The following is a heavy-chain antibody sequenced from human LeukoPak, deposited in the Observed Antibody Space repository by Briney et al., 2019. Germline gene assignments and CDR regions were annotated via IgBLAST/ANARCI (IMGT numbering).Heavy chain of an antibody. D-gene: IGHD1/OR15-1a*01. CDR1: GFTFSSYS. CDR3: ARDRSGTRPSRFDY. CDR2: ISSSSSYI. J-gene: IGHJ4*02. V-gene: IGHV3-21*01. Sequence: GGSLRLSCAASGFTFSSYSMNWVRQAPGKGLKWVSSISSSSSYICYADSVKGRFTISRDNAKSSLYLQMNSLRAEDTAVYYCARDRSGTRPSRFDYWGQGTLVTVSS.